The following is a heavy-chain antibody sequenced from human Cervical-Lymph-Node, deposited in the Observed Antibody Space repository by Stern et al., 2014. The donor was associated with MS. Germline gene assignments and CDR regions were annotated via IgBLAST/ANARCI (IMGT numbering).Heavy chain of an antibody. CDR3: AKDRDFWSGYPNYFDY. V-gene: IGHV3-23*04. Sequence: VQLEESGGGLVQPGGSLRLSCAASGFTFSSYAMSWVRQAPGTGLEWVSGISGSGGSTYYADSVKGRFTLSRDNYQTPPYLLINGLRAEDTAVYYCAKDRDFWSGYPNYFDYWGQGTLVTVSS. CDR2: ISGSGGST. CDR1: GFTFSSYA. D-gene: IGHD3-3*01. J-gene: IGHJ4*02.